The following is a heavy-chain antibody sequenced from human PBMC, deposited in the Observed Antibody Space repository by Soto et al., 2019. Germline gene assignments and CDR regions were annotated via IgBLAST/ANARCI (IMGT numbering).Heavy chain of an antibody. D-gene: IGHD6-13*01. CDR3: AKGSTKGSSGQYYYGMDV. V-gene: IGHV3-30*18. J-gene: IGHJ6*02. CDR1: GFTFSSYG. Sequence: QVQLVESGGGVVQPGRSLRLSCAASGFTFSSYGMHWVRQAPGKGLEWVAVISYDGSNKYYADSVKGRFTISRDNSKNTLYLQMNSLRAEDTAVYYCAKGSTKGSSGQYYYGMDVWGQGTTVTVSS. CDR2: ISYDGSNK.